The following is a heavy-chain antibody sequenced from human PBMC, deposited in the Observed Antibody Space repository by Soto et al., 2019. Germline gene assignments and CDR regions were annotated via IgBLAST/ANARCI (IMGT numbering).Heavy chain of an antibody. V-gene: IGHV3-15*07. Sequence: RGSLRLSCAASGFTFSNAWMNWVRQAPGKGLEWVGRIKSKTDGGTTDYAAPVKGRLTISRDDSKNTLYLQMNSLKTEDTAVYYCTTDFNSGSYPSDYWGQGTLVTVSS. CDR1: GFTFSNAW. J-gene: IGHJ4*02. D-gene: IGHD1-26*01. CDR3: TTDFNSGSYPSDY. CDR2: IKSKTDGGTT.